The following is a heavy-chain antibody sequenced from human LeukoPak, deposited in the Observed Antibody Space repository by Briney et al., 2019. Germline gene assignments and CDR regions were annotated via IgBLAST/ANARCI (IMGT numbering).Heavy chain of an antibody. CDR3: ARDCSGGSCYSGYYYYGMDV. CDR1: GGTFSSYA. V-gene: IGHV1-69*04. CDR2: IIPILGIA. D-gene: IGHD2-15*01. Sequence: GASVKVSCKASGGTFSSYAISWVRQAPGQGLEWMGRIIPILGIANYAQKFQGRVTITADKSTSTAYMELSSLRSEDTAVYYCARDCSGGSCYSGYYYYGMDVWGQGTTVTVSS. J-gene: IGHJ6*02.